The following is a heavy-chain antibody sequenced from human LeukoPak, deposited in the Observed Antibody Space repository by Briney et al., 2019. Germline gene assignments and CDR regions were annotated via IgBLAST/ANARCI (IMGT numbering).Heavy chain of an antibody. J-gene: IGHJ3*02. CDR2: IYYSGST. D-gene: IGHD5-12*01. Sequence: SETLSLTCTVSGGSISSSSYYWGWIRQPPGPGLEWIGSIYYSGSTYYNPSLKSRVTISVDTSKNQFSLKLSSVTAADTAVYYCARQLDIVATIHIGCSAFDIWGQGTMVTVSS. CDR1: GGSISSSSYY. CDR3: ARQLDIVATIHIGCSAFDI. V-gene: IGHV4-39*01.